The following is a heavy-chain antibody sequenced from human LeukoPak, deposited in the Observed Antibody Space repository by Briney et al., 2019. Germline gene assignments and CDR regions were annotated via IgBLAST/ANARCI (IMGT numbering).Heavy chain of an antibody. D-gene: IGHD3-22*01. J-gene: IGHJ4*02. Sequence: GRSLRLSCAASGFTFSSYAMHWVRQAPGKGLEWVAVISYDGSNKYYADSVKGRFTISRDNSKNTLYLQMNSLRAEDTAVYFCARDWYYDSNGYPNFWGQGTLVTVSS. V-gene: IGHV3-30*04. CDR1: GFTFSSYA. CDR3: ARDWYYDSNGYPNF. CDR2: ISYDGSNK.